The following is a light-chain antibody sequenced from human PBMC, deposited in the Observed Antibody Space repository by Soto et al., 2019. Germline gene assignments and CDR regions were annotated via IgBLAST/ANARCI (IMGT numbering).Light chain of an antibody. CDR2: HTS. CDR3: HQRQSWPRT. CDR1: QTVNSR. J-gene: IGKJ1*01. Sequence: IVLTQSPSTLSSSPGERATLSCRASQTVNSRLAWYQHKPGQAPRLLIYHTSNRATGIPARFSGSGSGTDFTLTISSLEPEDFAVYYCHQRQSWPRTFGQGTKVDIK. V-gene: IGKV3-11*01.